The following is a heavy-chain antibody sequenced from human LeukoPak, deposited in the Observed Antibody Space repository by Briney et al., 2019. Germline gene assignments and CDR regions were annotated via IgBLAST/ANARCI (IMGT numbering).Heavy chain of an antibody. CDR1: GFTFSGYG. Sequence: GGSLRLSCAASGFTFSGYGMHWVRQAPGKGLEWVAVIWYDGSNKYYADSVKGRFTISRDNSKNTLYLQMNSLRAEDTAVYYCARGGDPIVGATQPFDYWGQGTLVTVSS. CDR3: ARGGDPIVGATQPFDY. D-gene: IGHD1-26*01. V-gene: IGHV3-33*01. J-gene: IGHJ4*02. CDR2: IWYDGSNK.